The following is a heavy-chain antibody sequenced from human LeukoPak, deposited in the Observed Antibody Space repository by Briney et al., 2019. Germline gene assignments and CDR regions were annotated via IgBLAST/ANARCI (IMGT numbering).Heavy chain of an antibody. J-gene: IGHJ4*02. CDR2: IWYDGSYK. CDR3: AKATSIAAAGYFDY. Sequence: GGSLRLSCAASGLTFSNYGMHWVRQAPGKGLEWVAVIWYDGSYKYYADSVKGRFTISRDKSKNTLHLQMNSLRAEDTAVYYCAKATSIAAAGYFDYWGQGTLVTVSS. CDR1: GLTFSNYG. D-gene: IGHD6-13*01. V-gene: IGHV3-33*03.